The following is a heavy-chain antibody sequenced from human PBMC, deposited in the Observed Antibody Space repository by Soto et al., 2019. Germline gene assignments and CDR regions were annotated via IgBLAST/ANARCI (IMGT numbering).Heavy chain of an antibody. J-gene: IGHJ4*02. Sequence: EVQLLESGGGLVQPGGSLRLSCAASGITFRTYDMAWVRQAPGKGPEWISSVSGSGTSTFYADSVKGRFTISRDNSKSTVFLQMNSLRAEDSAVYYCVKCSYGSCSRGYLDSWSQGTLVTVSS. CDR1: GITFRTYD. CDR3: VKCSYGSCSRGYLDS. V-gene: IGHV3-23*01. CDR2: VSGSGTST. D-gene: IGHD3-10*01.